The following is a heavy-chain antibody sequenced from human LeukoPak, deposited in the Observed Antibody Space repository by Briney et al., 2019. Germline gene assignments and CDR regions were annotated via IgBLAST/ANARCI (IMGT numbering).Heavy chain of an antibody. CDR1: GYTFTSYD. Sequence: ASVKVSCKASGYTFTSYDISWVRQAPGKGLEWMGVFDPEDGETIYAQKFQGRVTMTEDTSTDTAYMELSSLRSEDTAVYYCATAYPLGVTRGGNWFDPWGQGTLVTVSS. V-gene: IGHV1-24*01. D-gene: IGHD2-21*02. CDR2: FDPEDGET. CDR3: ATAYPLGVTRGGNWFDP. J-gene: IGHJ5*02.